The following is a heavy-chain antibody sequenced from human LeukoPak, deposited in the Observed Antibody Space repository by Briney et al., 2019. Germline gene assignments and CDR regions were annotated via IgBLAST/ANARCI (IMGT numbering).Heavy chain of an antibody. CDR2: INHSGST. J-gene: IGHJ5*02. CDR1: GGSFSGYY. V-gene: IGHV4-34*01. CDR3: ARHRRFNYYPTGSYRGDRFDP. D-gene: IGHD3-10*01. Sequence: SETLSLTCAVYGGSFSGYYWSWIRQPPGDRLEWIGEINHSGSTNYNPSLKSRITISVDTSKNQFSLKLSSVTAADTAVYYCARHRRFNYYPTGSYRGDRFDPWGQGTLVTVSS.